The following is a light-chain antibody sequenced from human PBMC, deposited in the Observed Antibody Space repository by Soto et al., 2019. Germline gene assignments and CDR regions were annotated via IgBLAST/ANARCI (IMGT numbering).Light chain of an antibody. V-gene: IGKV3-15*01. Sequence: EIVMTQSPATLSVSPGERATLSCRASQGVRSNLAWYQQKPGQAPRPPIYTASTRAAGVPARFSGSGSGTEFALTISSLQSEHFAVYYCQQHNNWPPTFGQGTKVDIK. CDR3: QQHNNWPPT. CDR2: TAS. J-gene: IGKJ1*01. CDR1: QGVRSN.